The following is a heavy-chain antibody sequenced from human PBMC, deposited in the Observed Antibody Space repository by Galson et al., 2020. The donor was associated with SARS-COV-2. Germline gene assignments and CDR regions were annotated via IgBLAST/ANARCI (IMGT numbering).Heavy chain of an antibody. CDR2: ISWNSGSI. Sequence: GGSLSLSCAASGLNFDDYALHWVRQAPGKGLEWVSGISWNSGSIGYADSVKGRFTISRDNAKNSLYLQMNSLRAEDTALYYCAKAYYDFWGGDSSRLGWYFDLWGRGTLVTFSS. CDR3: AKAYYDFWGGDSSRLGWYFDL. D-gene: IGHD3-3*01. CDR1: GLNFDDYA. J-gene: IGHJ2*01. V-gene: IGHV3-9*01.